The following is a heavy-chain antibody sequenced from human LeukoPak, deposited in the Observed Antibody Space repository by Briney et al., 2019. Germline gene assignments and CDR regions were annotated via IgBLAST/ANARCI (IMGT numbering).Heavy chain of an antibody. D-gene: IGHD6-13*01. CDR2: ISGSDTST. CDR1: GFTFSNYS. J-gene: IGHJ4*02. V-gene: IGHV3-23*01. CDR3: AAGIASLRY. Sequence: GGSLRLSCAASGFTFSNYSMTWVRQAPGKGLEWVSSISGSDTSTYYADSVKGRFTISRDNSKNTLYLQMNSLRAEDTAVYYCAAGIASLRYWGQGTLVTVSS.